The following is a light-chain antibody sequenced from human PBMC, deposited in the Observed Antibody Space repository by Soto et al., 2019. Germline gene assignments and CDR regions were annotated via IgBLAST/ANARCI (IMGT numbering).Light chain of an antibody. Sequence: MTQTPLSLPVTPGESASISCRAAQSLLHDTGYNYLDWYQQKPGKAPKLLIYAASSLQSGVPSRFSGSGSGTDFTLTISSLQPEDFATYYCQQSYSTPLTFGGGTKVDIK. CDR2: AAS. CDR3: QQSYSTPLT. CDR1: QSLLHDTGYNY. V-gene: IGKV1-39*01. J-gene: IGKJ4*01.